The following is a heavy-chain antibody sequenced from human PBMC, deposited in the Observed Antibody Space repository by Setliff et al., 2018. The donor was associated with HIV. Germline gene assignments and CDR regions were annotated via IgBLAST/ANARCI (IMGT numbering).Heavy chain of an antibody. J-gene: IGHJ4*02. CDR2: IYSGGST. V-gene: IGHV3-53*01. Sequence: PGGSLRLSCVASGITVSSNYMSWVRQAPGTGLEWVSVIYSGGSTYYADSVKGRFTISRDNSKNTLYLQMNSLRVEDTAVYYCARGRTGVTAPLHWGQGTLVTVSS. D-gene: IGHD3-10*01. CDR3: ARGRTGVTAPLH. CDR1: GITVSSNY.